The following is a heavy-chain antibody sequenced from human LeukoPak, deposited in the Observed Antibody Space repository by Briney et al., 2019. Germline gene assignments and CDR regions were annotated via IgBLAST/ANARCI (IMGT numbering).Heavy chain of an antibody. CDR3: ARDLSIYDYGDYFSVSD. CDR2: INPNSGGT. CDR1: GYIFTDYY. Sequence: ASVKVSCKASGYIFTDYYMHWVRQAPGQELEWMGWINPNSGGTNYAQKFQGRVTMTRDTSISTAYMELSRLRSDDTAVYYCARDLSIYDYGDYFSVSDWGQGTLVTVSS. J-gene: IGHJ4*02. D-gene: IGHD4-17*01. V-gene: IGHV1-2*02.